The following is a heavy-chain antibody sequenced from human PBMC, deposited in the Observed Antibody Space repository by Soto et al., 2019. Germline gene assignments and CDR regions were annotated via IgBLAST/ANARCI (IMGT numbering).Heavy chain of an antibody. D-gene: IGHD6-25*01. CDR3: ASSEGNYYHYGMAA. J-gene: IGHJ6*02. V-gene: IGHV3-21*04. Sequence: GGSLRLSCGASGFTFSSYSMNWVRHXPGKGLEWVSSIRXSGSDXYXXDXVXXXFTISRDNTKNSLFLQMNSLRVEDTAVYYWASSEGNYYHYGMAAWGQGTTVTVSS. CDR1: GFTFSSYS. CDR2: IRXSGSDX.